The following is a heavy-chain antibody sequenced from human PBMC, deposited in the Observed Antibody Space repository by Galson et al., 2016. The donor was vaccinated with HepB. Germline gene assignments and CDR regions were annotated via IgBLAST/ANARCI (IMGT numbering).Heavy chain of an antibody. D-gene: IGHD5-18*01. V-gene: IGHV3-74*01. CDR3: ARGGYISLPDEGFDI. CDR1: GITFSSYW. CDR2: INSDESIT. Sequence: SLRLSCAASGITFSSYWMHWVRQAPGKGLVWVARINSDESITDYADSVKGRFAISRDNAKKTLYLQMNSLGAEDTAIYYCARGGYISLPDEGFDIWGQGTMVTVSS. J-gene: IGHJ3*02.